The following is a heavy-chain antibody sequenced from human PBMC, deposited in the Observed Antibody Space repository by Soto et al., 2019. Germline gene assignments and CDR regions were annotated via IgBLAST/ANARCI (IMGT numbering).Heavy chain of an antibody. CDR3: VKESEASSAFDI. D-gene: IGHD2-2*01. CDR2: ISGSGGST. J-gene: IGHJ3*02. CDR1: GFTFSSYA. V-gene: IGHV3-23*01. Sequence: EVQLLESGGGLVQPGGSLRLSCAASGFTFSSYAMSWVRQAPGKGLEWVSAISGSGGSTYYADSVKGRFTISRDNSNNTLYLQRNSRRAEDTAVYYRVKESEASSAFDIWGQVTIVTVSS.